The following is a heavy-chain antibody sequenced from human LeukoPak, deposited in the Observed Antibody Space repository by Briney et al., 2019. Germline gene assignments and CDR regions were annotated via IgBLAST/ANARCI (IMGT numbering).Heavy chain of an antibody. CDR2: IYTSGST. Sequence: KPSETLSLTCTVSGGSISSYYWSWIRQPAGKGLEWIGRIYTSGSTYYNPSLKSRVTMSVDTSKNQFSLKLSSVTAADTAVYYCARELRTGTSYNWFDPWGQGTLVTVSS. D-gene: IGHD1-1*01. CDR3: ARELRTGTSYNWFDP. CDR1: GGSISSYY. V-gene: IGHV4-4*07. J-gene: IGHJ5*02.